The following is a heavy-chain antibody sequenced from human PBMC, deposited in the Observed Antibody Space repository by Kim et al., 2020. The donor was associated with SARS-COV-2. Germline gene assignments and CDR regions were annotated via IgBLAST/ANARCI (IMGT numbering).Heavy chain of an antibody. CDR3: ARAGRYFDWLAVGPVFDY. CDR1: GGSFSGYY. J-gene: IGHJ4*02. CDR2: INHSGST. Sequence: SETLSLTCAVYGGSFSGYYWSWIRQPPGKGLEWIGEINHSGSTNYNPSLKSRVTISVDTSKNQFSLKLSSVTAADTAVYYCARAGRYFDWLAVGPVFDYWGQGTLVTVSS. V-gene: IGHV4-34*01. D-gene: IGHD3-9*01.